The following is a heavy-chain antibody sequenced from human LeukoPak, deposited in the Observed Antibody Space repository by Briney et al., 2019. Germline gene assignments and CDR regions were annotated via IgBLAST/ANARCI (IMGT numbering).Heavy chain of an antibody. J-gene: IGHJ3*02. CDR2: IIPIFGTA. CDR3: ARDRVSSGWYDAFDI. V-gene: IGHV1-69*06. D-gene: IGHD6-19*01. CDR1: GGTFSSYA. Sequence: GASVKVSCKASGGTFSSYAISWVRQAPGQGLEWMGGIIPIFGTANYAQKFQGRVTITADKSTSTAYMELSSLRSEDTAVYYCARDRVSSGWYDAFDIWGQGTMVTVSS.